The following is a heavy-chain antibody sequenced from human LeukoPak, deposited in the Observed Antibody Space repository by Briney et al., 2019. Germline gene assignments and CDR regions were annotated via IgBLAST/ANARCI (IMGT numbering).Heavy chain of an antibody. D-gene: IGHD6-19*01. CDR1: GFTFSSYA. CDR2: ISGSGVST. V-gene: IGHV3-23*01. Sequence: GGSLRLSCAASGFTFSSYALSWVRQAPGQGLEWVSAISGSGVSTYFADSVKGRFTISRDNSKNTLYLQMNSLRAEDTAVYYCAREGIAVAGTLFDYWGQGTLVTVSS. J-gene: IGHJ4*02. CDR3: AREGIAVAGTLFDY.